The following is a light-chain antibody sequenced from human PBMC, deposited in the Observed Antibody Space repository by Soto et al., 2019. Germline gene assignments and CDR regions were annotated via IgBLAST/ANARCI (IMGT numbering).Light chain of an antibody. V-gene: IGKV3-20*01. CDR2: GAS. J-gene: IGKJ1*01. CDR3: QKYGSSPPTWT. CDR1: QSVSSNY. Sequence: EIVLTQSPGTLSLSPGERATLSCRASQSVSSNYLAWYQQKPGQAPRLLLYGASSRATGIPDRFSGSGSGTDFILTISRLEPEDFAVYYCQKYGSSPPTWTFGQGTKVEIK.